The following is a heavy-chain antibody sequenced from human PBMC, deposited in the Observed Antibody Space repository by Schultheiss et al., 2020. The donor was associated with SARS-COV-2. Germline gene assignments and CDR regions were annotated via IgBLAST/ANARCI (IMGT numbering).Heavy chain of an antibody. Sequence: SETLSLTCAVSGGSISSGGYSWSWIRQPPGKGLEWIGYIYHSGSTYYNPSLKSRVTISVDRSKNQFSLKLSSVTAADTAVYYCARIYCSGGSCYSGGPYDYWGQGTLVTVSS. CDR1: GGSISSGGYS. V-gene: IGHV4-30-2*01. D-gene: IGHD2-15*01. J-gene: IGHJ4*02. CDR3: ARIYCSGGSCYSGGPYDY. CDR2: IYHSGST.